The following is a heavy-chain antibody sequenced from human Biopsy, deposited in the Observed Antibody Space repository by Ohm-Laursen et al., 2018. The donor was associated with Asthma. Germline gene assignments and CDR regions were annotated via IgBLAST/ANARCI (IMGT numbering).Heavy chain of an antibody. CDR2: ISVYNGNT. V-gene: IGHV1-18*01. D-gene: IGHD3-10*01. Sequence: ASVTVSCKASGYTFNSAGITWVRQAPGQGLEWLGWISVYNGNTKVAQKLQDRVTMITDTSTSTAYMELRSLRSDDTAVYFCARAVDYSHYYGIDVWGQGTTVTVS. CDR1: GYTFNSAG. CDR3: ARAVDYSHYYGIDV. J-gene: IGHJ6*02.